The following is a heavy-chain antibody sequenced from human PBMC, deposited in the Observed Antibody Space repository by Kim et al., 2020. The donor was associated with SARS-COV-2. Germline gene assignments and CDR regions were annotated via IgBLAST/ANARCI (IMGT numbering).Heavy chain of an antibody. CDR2: INQEGSVT. Sequence: GGSLRLSCATSRFSFSDYWMNWVRQAPGKGLEWVAIINQEGSVTHYLESVKGRFTISRDNAKDSLYLQMNSLKVEDTAVYYCVRGSGWLGDYWGQGTLVTVSS. CDR1: RFSFSDYW. J-gene: IGHJ4*02. CDR3: VRGSGWLGDY. D-gene: IGHD6-19*01. V-gene: IGHV3-7*03.